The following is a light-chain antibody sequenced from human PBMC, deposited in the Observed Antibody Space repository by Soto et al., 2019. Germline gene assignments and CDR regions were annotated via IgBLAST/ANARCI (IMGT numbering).Light chain of an antibody. CDR2: DAS. CDR3: QQYNSYPWT. J-gene: IGKJ1*01. V-gene: IGKV1-5*01. Sequence: DIQMTQSPSTLSASVGDRVTITCRASQSISSWLAWYQQKPGKAPKLLIYDASSLESGVPSRFSGSGSGTEFTLNVRSLQPDDFATYYCQQYNSYPWTFGQGTKVDIK. CDR1: QSISSW.